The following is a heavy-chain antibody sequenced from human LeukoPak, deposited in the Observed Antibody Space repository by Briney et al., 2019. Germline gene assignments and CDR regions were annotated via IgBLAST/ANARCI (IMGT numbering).Heavy chain of an antibody. CDR2: IIPILGTA. Sequence: SVKVSCKASGVTFSSYAISWVRQAPGQGLEWRGGIIPILGTANYAQKFQGRVTITTDESTSTAYMELSSLRSEDTAVYYCARAESITGTSLPAFDIWGQGTMVTVSS. CDR3: ARAESITGTSLPAFDI. D-gene: IGHD1-7*01. CDR1: GVTFSSYA. J-gene: IGHJ3*02. V-gene: IGHV1-69*05.